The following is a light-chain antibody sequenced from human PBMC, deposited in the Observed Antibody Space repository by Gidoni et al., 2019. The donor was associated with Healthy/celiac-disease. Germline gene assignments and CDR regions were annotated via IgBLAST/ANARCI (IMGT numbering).Light chain of an antibody. CDR3: QSADSSGTYKV. Sequence: SYELTQPPSVSVSPGQTARITCSGDALPKQYAYWYPQKPGQAPVLVIYKDSERPSGIPERFAGSSSGKTVTLTISGVQAEDEADYYCQSADSSGTYKVFGGWTKLTVL. CDR1: ALPKQY. J-gene: IGLJ2*01. V-gene: IGLV3-25*03. CDR2: KDS.